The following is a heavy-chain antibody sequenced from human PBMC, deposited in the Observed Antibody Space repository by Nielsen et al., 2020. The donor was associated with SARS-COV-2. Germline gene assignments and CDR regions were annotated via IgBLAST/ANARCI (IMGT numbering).Heavy chain of an antibody. V-gene: IGHV1-24*01. J-gene: IGHJ6*02. CDR1: GYTLTELS. CDR2: FDPEDGET. D-gene: IGHD1-26*01. CDR3: ARDGSLGELLGLYGMDV. Sequence: ASVKVSCKVSGYTLTELSMHWVRQAPGKGLEWMGGFDPEDGETIYAQKFQGRVTMTEDTSTDTAYMELSSLRSEDTAVYYCARDGSLGELLGLYGMDVWGQGTTVTVSS.